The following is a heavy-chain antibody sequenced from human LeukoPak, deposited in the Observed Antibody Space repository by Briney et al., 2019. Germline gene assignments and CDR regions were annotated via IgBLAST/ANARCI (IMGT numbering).Heavy chain of an antibody. Sequence: GGSLRLSCAASGFTFSSYSMHWVRQAPGKGLEWVAVIWYDGSNKYYADSVKGRFTISRDNSKNTLNLQMNSLRAEDTAVYYCARGATDFYESSGYYRPYYFDYWGQGTLVTVSS. CDR1: GFTFSSYS. CDR3: ARGATDFYESSGYYRPYYFDY. D-gene: IGHD3-22*01. CDR2: IWYDGSNK. V-gene: IGHV3-33*01. J-gene: IGHJ4*02.